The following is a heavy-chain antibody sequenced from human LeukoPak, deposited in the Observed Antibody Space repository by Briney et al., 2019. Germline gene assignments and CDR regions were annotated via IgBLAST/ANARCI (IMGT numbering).Heavy chain of an antibody. V-gene: IGHV4-39*07. CDR3: ARAPSRPYCSGGSCYSAVSYYFDY. D-gene: IGHD2-15*01. Sequence: SETLSLTCTVSGGSISSTSYYWGWIRQAPGKGLEWIGSIYYSGSTYYNPSLKSRVTISVDTSKNQFSLKLSSVTAADTAVYYCARAPSRPYCSGGSCYSAVSYYFDYWGQGALVTVSS. CDR1: GGSISSTSYY. CDR2: IYYSGST. J-gene: IGHJ4*02.